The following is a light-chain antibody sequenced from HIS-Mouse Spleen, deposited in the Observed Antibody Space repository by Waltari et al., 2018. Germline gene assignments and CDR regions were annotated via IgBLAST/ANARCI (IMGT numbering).Light chain of an antibody. V-gene: IGKV3-20*01. Sequence: EIVLTHSPGTLSLSPGERATLPCRASQSVSSSYLAWYQQKPGQAPRLLIYGASSRATGIPDRFSGSGSGTDFTLTISRLEPEDFAVYYCQQYGSSPETFGQGTKVEIK. CDR3: QQYGSSPET. J-gene: IGKJ1*01. CDR1: QSVSSSY. CDR2: GAS.